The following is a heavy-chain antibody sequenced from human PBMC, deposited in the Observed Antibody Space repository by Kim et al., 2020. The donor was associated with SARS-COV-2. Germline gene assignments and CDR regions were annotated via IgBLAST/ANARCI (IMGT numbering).Heavy chain of an antibody. D-gene: IGHD5-12*01. CDR3: VKGGENKWLWVDY. V-gene: IGHV3-74*03. Sequence: YADSLKGRLTISRGNAENTLYLQMNRLRTEDTAVYYCVKGGENKWLWVDYSDEGTLVTVSS. J-gene: IGHJ4*02.